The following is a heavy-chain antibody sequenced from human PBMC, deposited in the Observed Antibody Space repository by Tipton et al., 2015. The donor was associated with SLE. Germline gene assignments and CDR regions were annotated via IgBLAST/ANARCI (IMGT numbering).Heavy chain of an antibody. D-gene: IGHD3-10*01. CDR1: GDSVSSDGYY. Sequence: TLSLTCTVSGDSVSSDGYYWTWFRQPPGKGLEWIGYIYYSGRTNYNPSLKSRVTISVDTSKNQFSLKVTSVTAADTAVYYCARGGSNFLSGDYYYAFDVWGQGTTVTVSS. CDR3: ARGGSNFLSGDYYYAFDV. J-gene: IGHJ6*02. CDR2: IYYSGRT. V-gene: IGHV4-61*08.